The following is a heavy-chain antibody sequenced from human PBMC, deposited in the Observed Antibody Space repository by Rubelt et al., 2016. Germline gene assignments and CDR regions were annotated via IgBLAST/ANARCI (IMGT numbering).Heavy chain of an antibody. CDR3: AKGISSSWYYFDD. CDR1: GFTFSNYA. D-gene: IGHD6-13*01. CDR2: SSGSSGNT. J-gene: IGHJ4*02. V-gene: IGHV3-23*01. Sequence: EVQLLESGGGLVQPGGSLRLSCAASGFTFSNYAMRWVRQAPGKGLEWVSTSSGSSGNTYYADSVKGRFTISRDNSKKPLYLQRNSLRAEDTAVYYCAKGISSSWYYFDDWGQGTLVTVSS.